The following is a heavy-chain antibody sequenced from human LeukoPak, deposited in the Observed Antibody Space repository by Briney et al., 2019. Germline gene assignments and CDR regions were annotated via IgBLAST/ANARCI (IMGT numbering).Heavy chain of an antibody. CDR1: GGSISSYY. CDR2: IYYSGST. D-gene: IGHD6-6*01. J-gene: IGHJ4*02. CDR3: ASSTPIAAPRYFDY. V-gene: IGHV4-59*12. Sequence: SETLSLTCTVSGGSISSYYWSWIRQPPGKGLEWIGYIYYSGSTNYNPSLKSRVTISVDKSKNQFSLKLSSVTAADTAVYYCASSTPIAAPRYFDYWGQGTLVTVSS.